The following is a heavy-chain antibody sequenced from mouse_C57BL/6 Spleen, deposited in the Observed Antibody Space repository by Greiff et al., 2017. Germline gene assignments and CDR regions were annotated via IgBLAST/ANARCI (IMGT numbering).Heavy chain of an antibody. CDR3: ARYDGYYVKYAMDY. CDR1: GYTFTSYW. CDR2: IHPNSGST. V-gene: IGHV1-64*01. J-gene: IGHJ4*01. Sequence: QVQLQQPGAELVKPGASVKLSCKASGYTFTSYWMHWVKQRPGQGLEWIGMIHPNSGSTNYNEKFKSKATLTVDKSSSTAYMQLSSLTSEDSAVYYCARYDGYYVKYAMDYWGQGTSVTVSS. D-gene: IGHD2-3*01.